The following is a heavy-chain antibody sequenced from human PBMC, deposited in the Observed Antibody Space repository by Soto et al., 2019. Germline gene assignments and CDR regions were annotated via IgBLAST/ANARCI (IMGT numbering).Heavy chain of an antibody. CDR2: IYYSGST. CDR1: GGSISSYY. CDR3: ARERLPRTEDY. D-gene: IGHD6-25*01. V-gene: IGHV4-59*01. J-gene: IGHJ4*02. Sequence: PSETLSLTCTVSGGSISSYYWSWIRQPPGKGLEWIGYIYYSGSTNYNPSLKSRVTISVDTSKNQFSLKLSSVTAADTAVYYCARERLPRTEDYWGQGTLVTVSS.